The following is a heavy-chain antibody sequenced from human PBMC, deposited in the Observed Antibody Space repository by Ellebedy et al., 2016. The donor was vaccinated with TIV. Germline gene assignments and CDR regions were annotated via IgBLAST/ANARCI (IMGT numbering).Heavy chain of an antibody. CDR2: IYYSGNT. J-gene: IGHJ4*02. CDR3: ARGGRWLASLDY. V-gene: IGHV4-59*01. Sequence: MPSETLSLTCTVSGGSISSYYWHWIRQPPGKGLEWIGYIYYSGNTNYNPSLKSRVTISVDTSKNQFPLKLSSVTAADTAVYYCARGGRWLASLDYWGQGTLVTVSS. CDR1: GGSISSYY. D-gene: IGHD6-19*01.